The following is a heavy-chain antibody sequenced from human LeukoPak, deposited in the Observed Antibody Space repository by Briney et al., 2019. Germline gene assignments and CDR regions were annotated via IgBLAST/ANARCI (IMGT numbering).Heavy chain of an antibody. Sequence: ASVKVSCKASGYTFTSYYMHWVRQAPGQGLEWMGIINPSGGSTSYAQKFQGRVSMTRDTSTSTVYMELSSLRSEDTAVYYCAREVAAGEIDYWGQGTLVTVSS. J-gene: IGHJ4*02. V-gene: IGHV1-46*01. D-gene: IGHD6-13*01. CDR2: INPSGGST. CDR1: GYTFTSYY. CDR3: AREVAAGEIDY.